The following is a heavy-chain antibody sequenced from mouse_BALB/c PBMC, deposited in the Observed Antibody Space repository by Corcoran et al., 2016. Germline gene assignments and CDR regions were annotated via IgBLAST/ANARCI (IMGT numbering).Heavy chain of an antibody. V-gene: IGHV1S136*01. Sequence: EVQLQQSGPELVKPGASVKMSCKASGYTFTSDAMHWVKQKPGQGLEWIRYINPYNDGTKYNEKFKGKATLTSYKSSSTAYMELSSLTSEDSAVYCCATVFAYWGQGTLVTVSA. CDR1: GYTFTSDA. J-gene: IGHJ3*01. CDR3: ATVFAY. CDR2: INPYNDGT.